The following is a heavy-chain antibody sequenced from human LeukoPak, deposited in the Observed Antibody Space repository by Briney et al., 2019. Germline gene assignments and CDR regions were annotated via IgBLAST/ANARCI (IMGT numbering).Heavy chain of an antibody. V-gene: IGHV3-30-3*01. D-gene: IGHD1-7*01. Sequence: GGSLRLSCAASGFTFSSYAMHWVRQAPGKGLEWVAVISYDGSNKYYADSVKGRFTISRDNSKNTLYLQMNSLRAEDTAVYYCARAERYSELELDYWGQGTLVTVSS. CDR1: GFTFSSYA. CDR2: ISYDGSNK. CDR3: ARAERYSELELDY. J-gene: IGHJ4*02.